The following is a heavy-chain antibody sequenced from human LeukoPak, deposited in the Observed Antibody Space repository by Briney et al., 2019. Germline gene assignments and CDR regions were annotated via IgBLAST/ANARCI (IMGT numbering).Heavy chain of an antibody. Sequence: PSETLSLTCAVYGGSFSGHYWSWIRQPPGKGLEWIGEINHSGSTNYNPSLKSRVTISVDTSKNQFSLKLSSVTAADTAVYYCARLDFYYYYYMDVWGKGTTVTISS. CDR3: ARLDFYYYYYMDV. V-gene: IGHV4-34*01. CDR1: GGSFSGHY. CDR2: INHSGST. J-gene: IGHJ6*03.